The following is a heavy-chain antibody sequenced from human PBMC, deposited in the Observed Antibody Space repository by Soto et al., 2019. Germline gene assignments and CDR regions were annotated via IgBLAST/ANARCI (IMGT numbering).Heavy chain of an antibody. Sequence: QVHLQESGPGLVKPSETLSLTCTVSGGAISTYYWTWIRQPAGKGLEWIGRIYSSGSTKYNPSLRSRVTMSLDTANNQFSLRLTTVTAAEPAVYSCATGPHFSYWVDAWWQGNLV. V-gene: IGHV4-4*07. CDR1: GGAISTYY. CDR3: ATGPHFSYWVDA. J-gene: IGHJ5*02. CDR2: IYSSGST.